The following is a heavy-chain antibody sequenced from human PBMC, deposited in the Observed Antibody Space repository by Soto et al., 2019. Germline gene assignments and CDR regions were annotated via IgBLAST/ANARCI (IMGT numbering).Heavy chain of an antibody. V-gene: IGHV4-31*03. D-gene: IGHD3-3*01. CDR1: GGSISSGGYY. CDR3: ARDESYDFWSGYIGY. CDR2: IYYSGST. J-gene: IGHJ4*02. Sequence: QVQLQESGPGLVKPSQTLSLTCTVSGGSISSGGYYWSWIRKHPGKGLEWIGSIYYSGSTYYNPSLKSRVTISVDTSKNQFSLKLSSVTAADTAVYYCARDESYDFWSGYIGYWGQGTLVTVSS.